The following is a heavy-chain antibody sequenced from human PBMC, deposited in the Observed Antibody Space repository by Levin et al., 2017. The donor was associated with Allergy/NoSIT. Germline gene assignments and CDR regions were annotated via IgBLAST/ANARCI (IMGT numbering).Heavy chain of an antibody. CDR1: GFTFSTYW. V-gene: IGHV3-7*01. CDR3: ARGASNRLWDTTVDY. Sequence: GGSLRLSCAASGFTFSTYWMTWVRQAPGKGLEWVANIKEDGSQTYYVDSLKGRFTISRDNTKNSLFLQMNNLRVDDTAVYYCARGASNRLWDTTVDYWGQGTLATVSS. J-gene: IGHJ4*02. CDR2: IKEDGSQT. D-gene: IGHD5-18*01.